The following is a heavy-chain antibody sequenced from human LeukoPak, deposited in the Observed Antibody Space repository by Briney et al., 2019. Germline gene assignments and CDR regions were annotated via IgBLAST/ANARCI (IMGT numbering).Heavy chain of an antibody. D-gene: IGHD2-21*02. CDR1: GYTFTSYY. Sequence: ASVRVSCKASGYTFTSYYMHWVRQAPGQGLEWMGWISAYNGNTNYAQKLQGRVTMTTDTSTSTAYMELRSLRSDDTAVYYCARGIDSLAYCGGDCYSGIDYWGQGTLVTVSS. CDR2: ISAYNGNT. J-gene: IGHJ4*02. V-gene: IGHV1-18*04. CDR3: ARGIDSLAYCGGDCYSGIDY.